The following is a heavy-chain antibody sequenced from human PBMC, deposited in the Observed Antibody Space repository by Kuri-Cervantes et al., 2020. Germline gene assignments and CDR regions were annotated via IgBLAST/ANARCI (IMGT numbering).Heavy chain of an antibody. D-gene: IGHD3-3*01. J-gene: IGHJ6*03. CDR3: AREEYYDFWSGYYSDYYYYMDV. V-gene: IGHV3-7*01. CDR2: IKQDGSEK. Sequence: GESLKISCAASGFTFSSYWMSWVRQAPGEGLEWVANIKQDGSEKYYVDSVKGRFTISRDNAKNSLYLQMNSLRAEDTAVYYCAREEYYDFWSGYYSDYYYYMDVWGKGTTVTVSS. CDR1: GFTFSSYW.